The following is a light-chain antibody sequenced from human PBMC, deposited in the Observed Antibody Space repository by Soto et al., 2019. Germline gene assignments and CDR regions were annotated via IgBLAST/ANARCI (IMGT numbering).Light chain of an antibody. J-gene: IGLJ2*01. CDR1: NVGSKS. CDR2: DDS. CDR3: QVWDSPIVV. V-gene: IGLV3-21*02. Sequence: SYELTQPPSVSVAPGQTATISCGGNNVGSKSVHWYQHKPGQAPIPVIYDDSDRPSGIPERLSGSNSGNTATLTISRVEAGDEADYYCQVWDSPIVVFGGGTKLTV.